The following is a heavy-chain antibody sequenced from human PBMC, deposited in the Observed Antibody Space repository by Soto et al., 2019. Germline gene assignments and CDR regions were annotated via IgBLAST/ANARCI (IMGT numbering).Heavy chain of an antibody. CDR3: ARMQLYCTNGVCYRYHPF. J-gene: IGHJ4*02. V-gene: IGHV2-26*01. CDR2: IFSNDEK. D-gene: IGHD2-8*01. CDR1: GFSLSNARMG. Sequence: GPTLVNPTETLTLTCTVSGFSLSNARMGVSWIRQPPGKALEWLAHIFSNDEKSYSTSLKSRLTISKDTSKSQVVLTMTNMDPVDTATYYCARMQLYCTNGVCYRYHPFWGQGTLVTVSS.